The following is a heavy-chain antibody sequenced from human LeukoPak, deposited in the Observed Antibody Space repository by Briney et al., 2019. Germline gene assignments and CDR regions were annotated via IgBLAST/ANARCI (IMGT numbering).Heavy chain of an antibody. Sequence: ASVKVSRKASGYTFTGYYMHRVRQAPGQGLEWMGWINPNSGGTNYAQKFQGRVTMTRDTSISTAYMELSRLRSDDTAVYYCARSPSGWYYFDYWGQGTLVTVSS. CDR1: GYTFTGYY. CDR2: INPNSGGT. CDR3: ARSPSGWYYFDY. V-gene: IGHV1-2*02. J-gene: IGHJ4*02. D-gene: IGHD6-19*01.